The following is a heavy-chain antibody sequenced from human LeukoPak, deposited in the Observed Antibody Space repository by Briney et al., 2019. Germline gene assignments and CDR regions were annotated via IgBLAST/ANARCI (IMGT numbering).Heavy chain of an antibody. CDR3: ARKPGPNWADWYFDL. CDR2: IYYGGST. J-gene: IGHJ2*01. D-gene: IGHD7-27*01. CDR1: GGSINSYY. Sequence: SETLSLTCTVSGGSINSYYWSWIRQPPGKGLEYIGYIYYGGSTSYNPSLKSRVTILVDTSKNQFSLKLSSVTAADTAVYYCARKPGPNWADWYFDLWGRGTLVTVSS. V-gene: IGHV4-59*01.